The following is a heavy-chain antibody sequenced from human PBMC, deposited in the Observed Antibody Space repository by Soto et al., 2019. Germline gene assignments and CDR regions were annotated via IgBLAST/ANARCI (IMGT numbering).Heavy chain of an antibody. CDR2: IKDDGSQT. D-gene: IGHD6-19*01. Sequence: EVKLEESGGGLVQTGGSLRLSCAVSGFTFSGYWMRWVRQSPGRGLEGVANIKDDGSQTYYVGSVRGRFTISSENGQISLYLHMNSLRVEVTAVYYCATAVSRSAWSYWGQGNLVTVSS. J-gene: IGHJ4*02. V-gene: IGHV3-7*01. CDR3: ATAVSRSAWSY. CDR1: GFTFSGYW.